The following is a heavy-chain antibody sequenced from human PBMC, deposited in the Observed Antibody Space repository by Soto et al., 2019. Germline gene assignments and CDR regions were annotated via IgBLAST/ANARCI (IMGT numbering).Heavy chain of an antibody. CDR1: GFTFSAQG. Sequence: GGSLRLSCEASGFTFSAQGMRWVRQRPGKGLEWVAVIWYDGSKKYYAESVKGRFTISRDNSKNTLYLRMDSLRAEDTAVYYCARLKLLSSWGQGTPVTVSS. J-gene: IGHJ4*02. CDR3: ARLKLLSS. D-gene: IGHD6-13*01. V-gene: IGHV3-33*01. CDR2: IWYDGSKK.